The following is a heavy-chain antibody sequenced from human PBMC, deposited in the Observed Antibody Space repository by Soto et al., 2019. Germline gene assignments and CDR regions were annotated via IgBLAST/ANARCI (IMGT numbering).Heavy chain of an antibody. J-gene: IGHJ4*02. Sequence: SVTLSLTCTVSGVSISRTTYSWGWIRPPPGKGLEWIGNIYHSGRTSYNPSLRSRVTVSLDTSISTAYMELSRLRSDDTAVYYCARDRCSGGSCYSGFDYWGQGTLVTVSS. CDR1: GVSISRTTYS. V-gene: IGHV4-39*02. CDR2: IYHSGRT. CDR3: ARDRCSGGSCYSGFDY. D-gene: IGHD2-15*01.